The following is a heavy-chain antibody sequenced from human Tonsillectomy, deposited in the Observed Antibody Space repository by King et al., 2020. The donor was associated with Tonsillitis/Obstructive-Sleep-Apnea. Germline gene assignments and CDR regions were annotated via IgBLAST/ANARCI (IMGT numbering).Heavy chain of an antibody. Sequence: VQLVESGSELKKTGASVKVSCEASGYTFTSYAMNWVRQAPGQGLEWMGWINNNNGDPTYSQGFTRRFVFSLDTSVSTAYLQISSLKAEDTAVYYCARDSRFGDAFDSWGQGTLVTVSS. CDR3: ARDSRFGDAFDS. V-gene: IGHV7-4-1*02. CDR2: INNNNGDP. CDR1: GYTFTSYA. J-gene: IGHJ4*02. D-gene: IGHD2-21*02.